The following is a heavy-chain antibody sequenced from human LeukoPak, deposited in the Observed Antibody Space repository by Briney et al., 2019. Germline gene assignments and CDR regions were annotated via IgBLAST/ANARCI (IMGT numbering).Heavy chain of an antibody. V-gene: IGHV4-31*03. CDR1: GGSISSGGYY. J-gene: IGHJ4*02. CDR2: IYYSGST. Sequence: PSETLSLTCTVSGGSISSGGYYWSWIRQHPGKGLEWIGYIYYSGSTYYNPSLKSRVTISVDTSKNQFSLKLSSVTAADTAVYYCARDSGVYQLLYYFDYWGQGTLVTVSS. CDR3: ARDSGVYQLLYYFDY. D-gene: IGHD2-2*01.